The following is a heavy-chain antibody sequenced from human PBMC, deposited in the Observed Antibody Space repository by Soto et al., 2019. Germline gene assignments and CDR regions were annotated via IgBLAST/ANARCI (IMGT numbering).Heavy chain of an antibody. CDR2: FSGSGGNI. Sequence: EVQLLESGGGLVQPGGSLRLSCVASGFTFTTHAMSWVRQSPGKGLEWVSTFSGSGGNIHYAEAVKGRLTISRDDSKNTLYLQMNSLRVEDTAVYYCAKDPPWTVGPLAMDVWGQGTTVTVSS. D-gene: IGHD3-10*01. CDR1: GFTFTTHA. J-gene: IGHJ6*02. CDR3: AKDPPWTVGPLAMDV. V-gene: IGHV3-23*01.